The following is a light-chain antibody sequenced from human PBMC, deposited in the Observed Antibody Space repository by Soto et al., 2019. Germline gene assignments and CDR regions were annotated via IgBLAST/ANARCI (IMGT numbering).Light chain of an antibody. CDR1: SSDVGSYNL. Sequence: QSALTQPASVSGSPGQSITISCTGTSSDVGSYNLASWYQQHPGKAPKLMIYEGSKRPSGVSNRFSGSKSGNTASLTISGLQAEDEADYYCCSYAGSSTLWVFGGGTKVTVL. J-gene: IGLJ3*02. CDR2: EGS. CDR3: CSYAGSSTLWV. V-gene: IGLV2-23*03.